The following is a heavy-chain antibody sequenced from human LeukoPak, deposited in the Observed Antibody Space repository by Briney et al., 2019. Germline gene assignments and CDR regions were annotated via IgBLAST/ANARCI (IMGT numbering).Heavy chain of an antibody. CDR2: IYYSGST. V-gene: IGHV4-39*01. J-gene: IGHJ4*02. CDR3: ASAPTISLDYGDYGYYFDY. CDR1: GGSISSSSYY. D-gene: IGHD4-17*01. Sequence: SETLSLTCTVSGGSISSSSYYWGWIRQPPGKGLEWIGSIYYSGSTYYNPSLKSRVTTSVDTSKNQFSLKLSSVTAADTAVYYCASAPTISLDYGDYGYYFDYWAREPWSPSPQ.